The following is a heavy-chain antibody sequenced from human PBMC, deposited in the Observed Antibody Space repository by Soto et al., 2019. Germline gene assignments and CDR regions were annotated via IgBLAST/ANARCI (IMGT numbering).Heavy chain of an antibody. CDR3: ARAIWYCRGGSGYSDAFGI. CDR2: SYHSGST. V-gene: IGHV4-4*02. CDR1: GGSISSSNW. Sequence: QVQLQESGPGLVKPSGTLSLTCAVSGGSISSSNWWSWVRQPPGKGLEWIGESYHSGSTNCNPSRRGEATISVDMSTTQCARRLSAGTAADTAVYYCARAIWYCRGGSGYSDAFGIWGQGTMVTVSS. J-gene: IGHJ3*02. D-gene: IGHD2-15*01.